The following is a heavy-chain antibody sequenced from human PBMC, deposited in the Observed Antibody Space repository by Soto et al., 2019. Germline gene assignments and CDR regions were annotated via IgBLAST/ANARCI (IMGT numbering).Heavy chain of an antibody. J-gene: IGHJ5*01. CDR3: ARDGVVWGASGWYDS. Sequence: QVRLVQPGAEVTKPGASVKLSCEASGYPFTNYAIHWVRQAPGQRLEWMGWINAGNGDTAYSQKVQDRVTISKDKSPRAVYIQFNSLGFEDTGIYYCARDGVVWGASGWYDSWGQGTLVTVSS. CDR1: GYPFTNYA. V-gene: IGHV1-3*01. CDR2: INAGNGDT. D-gene: IGHD2-8*02.